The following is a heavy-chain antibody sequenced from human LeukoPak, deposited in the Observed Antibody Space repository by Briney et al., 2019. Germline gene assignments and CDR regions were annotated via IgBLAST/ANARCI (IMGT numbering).Heavy chain of an antibody. Sequence: GASVKVSCKASGYTFTGYYMHWVRQAPGQGLEWMGWISPNSGDTNYAQKFQGRVTMTRDTSISTAYMELSSLRSDDTAVYYCASTLQTIAMAGVLVEFFQNWGQGTLVTVSS. J-gene: IGHJ1*01. V-gene: IGHV1-2*02. CDR1: GYTFTGYY. D-gene: IGHD6-19*01. CDR2: ISPNSGDT. CDR3: ASTLQTIAMAGVLVEFFQN.